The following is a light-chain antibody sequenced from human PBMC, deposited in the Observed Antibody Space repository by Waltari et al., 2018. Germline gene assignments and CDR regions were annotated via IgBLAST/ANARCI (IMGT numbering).Light chain of an antibody. J-gene: IGKJ2*01. CDR1: QYIDF. Sequence: EIVLTQSPGTLSLSPGDTATLSCRATQYIDFLPWYQQKPGQPPRLLIFSASTRATGIPDRFSGRGFGTDFTLTISRLEPEDFAVYYCQYYGDSPNTFGQGTKL. V-gene: IGKV3-20*01. CDR3: QYYGDSPNT. CDR2: SAS.